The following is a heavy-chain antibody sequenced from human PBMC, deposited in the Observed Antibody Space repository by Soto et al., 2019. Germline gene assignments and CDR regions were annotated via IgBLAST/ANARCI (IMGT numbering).Heavy chain of an antibody. CDR1: GFTFSSYS. CDR3: ASLSITMIPVY. D-gene: IGHD3-22*01. Sequence: EVQLVESGGGLVKPGGSLRLSCAASGFTFSSYSMNWVRQAPGKGLEWVSSISSSSSYIYYADSVKGRFTISRDNDKNSLYMQMNSVRAEDKAVYYCASLSITMIPVYWGQGTLVTVSS. J-gene: IGHJ4*02. CDR2: ISSSSSYI. V-gene: IGHV3-21*01.